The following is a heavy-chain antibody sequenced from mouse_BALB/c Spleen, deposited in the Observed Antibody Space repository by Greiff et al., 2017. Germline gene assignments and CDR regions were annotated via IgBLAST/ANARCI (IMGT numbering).Heavy chain of an antibody. CDR2: ISSGGSYT. Sequence: DVHLVESGGGLVKPGGSLKLSCAASGFTFSSYAMSWVRQTPEKRLEWVATISSGGSYTYYPDSVKGRFTISRDNAKNTLYLQMSSLRSEDTAMYYCAREASQFYFDYWGQGTTLTVSS. CDR3: AREASQFYFDY. J-gene: IGHJ2*01. CDR1: GFTFSSYA. V-gene: IGHV5-9-3*01.